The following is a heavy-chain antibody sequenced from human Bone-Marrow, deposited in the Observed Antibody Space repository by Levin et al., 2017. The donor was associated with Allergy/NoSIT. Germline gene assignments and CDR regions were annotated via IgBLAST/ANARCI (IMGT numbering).Heavy chain of an antibody. V-gene: IGHV3-30-3*01. J-gene: IGHJ4*02. D-gene: IGHD3-10*01. Sequence: PGGSLRLSCAASGFTFSSYAMHWVRQAPGKGLEWVAVISYDGSNKYYADSVKGRFTISRDNSKNTLYLQMNSLRAEDTAVYYCARAVFEDFTMVQGVIGGPANYWGQGTLVTVSS. CDR1: GFTFSSYA. CDR3: ARAVFEDFTMVQGVIGGPANY. CDR2: ISYDGSNK.